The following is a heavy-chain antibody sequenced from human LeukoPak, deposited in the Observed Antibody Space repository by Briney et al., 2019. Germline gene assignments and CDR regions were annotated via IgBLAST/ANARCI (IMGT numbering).Heavy chain of an antibody. J-gene: IGHJ3*02. Sequence: RGSLRLSCAASGFTFSSYAMSWVRQAPGKGLEWVSGISGSGGSTYYVDSVKGRFTISRDNSKNTLYLQMNSLRAEDTAVYYCAKGGSYDSHAFDIWGQGTMVTVSS. CDR3: AKGGSYDSHAFDI. CDR1: GFTFSSYA. D-gene: IGHD1-26*01. V-gene: IGHV3-23*01. CDR2: ISGSGGST.